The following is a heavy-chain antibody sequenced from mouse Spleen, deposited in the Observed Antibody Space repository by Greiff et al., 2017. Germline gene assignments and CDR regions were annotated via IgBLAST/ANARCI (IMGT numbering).Heavy chain of an antibody. CDR1: GYTFTSYG. CDR2: IYPRSGNT. CDR3: ARRGDVGFAY. J-gene: IGHJ3*01. Sequence: VKLQESGAELARPGASVKLSCKASGYTFTSYGISWVKQRTGQGLEWIGEIYPRSGNTYYNEKFKGKATLTADKSSSTAYMELRSLTSEDSAVYFCARRGDVGFAYWGQGTLVTVSA. D-gene: IGHD3-3*01. V-gene: IGHV1-81*01.